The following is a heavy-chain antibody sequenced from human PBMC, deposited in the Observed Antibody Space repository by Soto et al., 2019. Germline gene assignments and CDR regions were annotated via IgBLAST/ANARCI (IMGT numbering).Heavy chain of an antibody. D-gene: IGHD5-18*01. J-gene: IGHJ4*02. Sequence: PGGSLRLSCAASGFTFSSYAMSWVRQAPGKGLEWVSSITSTGDRAYYADSVKGGFTVSRDNSKNTLYLQMNSLRAEDTAVYYCAKYYMVTRSPFDYWGQGTLVTVS. CDR3: AKYYMVTRSPFDY. CDR1: GFTFSSYA. V-gene: IGHV3-23*01. CDR2: ITSTGDRA.